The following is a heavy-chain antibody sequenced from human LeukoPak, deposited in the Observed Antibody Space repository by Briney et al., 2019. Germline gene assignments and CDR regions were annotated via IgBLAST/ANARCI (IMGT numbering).Heavy chain of an antibody. Sequence: ASVKVSFKASGYTFTSYGISWVRQAPGQGLEWMGWISAYNGNTNYAQKLQGRVTMTTDKSTSTAYMELSSLRSEDTAVYYCARGDSSRYCSGGSCYSPSYYYYYMDVWGKGTTVTVSS. V-gene: IGHV1-18*01. CDR3: ARGDSSRYCSGGSCYSPSYYYYYMDV. J-gene: IGHJ6*03. CDR2: ISAYNGNT. CDR1: GYTFTSYG. D-gene: IGHD2-15*01.